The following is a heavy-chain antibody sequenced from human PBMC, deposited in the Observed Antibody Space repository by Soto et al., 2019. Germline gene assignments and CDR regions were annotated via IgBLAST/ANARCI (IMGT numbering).Heavy chain of an antibody. J-gene: IGHJ4*02. V-gene: IGHV1-8*01. CDR3: ATSGGGWYLY. CDR1: GYTFSSYD. D-gene: IGHD6-19*01. CDR2: LNPNSGDT. Sequence: QVQLVQSGAEVKKPGASVKVSCKASGYTFSSYDINWVRQATGQGLEWMGWLNPNSGDTGYAQKFQGRVTQTRNTSINTAYIDRSSLTSDDTAVYYCATSGGGWYLYWGQGTLVTVSS.